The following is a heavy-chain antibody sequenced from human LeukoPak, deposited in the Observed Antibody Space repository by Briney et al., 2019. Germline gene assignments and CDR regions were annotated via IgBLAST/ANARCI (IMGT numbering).Heavy chain of an antibody. D-gene: IGHD6-19*01. CDR3: ARDDLSIAVAGHDAFDI. CDR2: IYYSGST. CDR1: GGSVSSGSYY. V-gene: IGHV4-61*01. J-gene: IGHJ3*02. Sequence: SETLSLTCTVSGGSVSSGSYYWSWIRQPPGKGLEWIGYIYYSGSTNYNPSLKSRVTISVDTSKNQFSLQLSSVTAADTAVYYCARDDLSIAVAGHDAFDIWGQGTMVTVSS.